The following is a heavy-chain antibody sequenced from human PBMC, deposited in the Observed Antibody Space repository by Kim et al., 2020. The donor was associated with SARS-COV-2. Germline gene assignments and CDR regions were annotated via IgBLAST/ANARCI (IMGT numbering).Heavy chain of an antibody. D-gene: IGHD3-10*01. Sequence: GRFTISRDNSKNTLYLQMNSLRAEDTAVYYCAKQSSGSGSYYFVPYGMDVWGQGTTVTVSS. CDR3: AKQSSGSGSYYFVPYGMDV. V-gene: IGHV3-23*01. J-gene: IGHJ6*02.